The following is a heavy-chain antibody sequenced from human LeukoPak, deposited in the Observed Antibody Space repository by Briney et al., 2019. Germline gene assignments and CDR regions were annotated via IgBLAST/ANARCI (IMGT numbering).Heavy chain of an antibody. CDR2: VTGSGSST. CDR1: GFTFRSYA. Sequence: GGSLRLSCAASGFTFRSYAMTWVRQAPGKGLEWVSAVTGSGSSTYYADSVKGRFTISRDNSKNMLYLQMSSLRAEDTAIYYCAKSGSYDSSGPGAYWGQGALVTVSS. J-gene: IGHJ4*02. V-gene: IGHV3-23*01. D-gene: IGHD3-22*01. CDR3: AKSGSYDSSGPGAY.